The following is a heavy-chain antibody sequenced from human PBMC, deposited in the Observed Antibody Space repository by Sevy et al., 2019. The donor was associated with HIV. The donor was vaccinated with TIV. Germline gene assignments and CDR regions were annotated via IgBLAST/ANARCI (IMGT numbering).Heavy chain of an antibody. Sequence: GGSLRLSCTASGFTFGDYAMSWVRQAPGKGLEWVGFIRSKAYGGTTEYAASVKGRFTISRDVSKSIAYLQMNSLKTEDTAGYYCTRVRGSSSPYYYYGMDVWGQGTTVTVSS. V-gene: IGHV3-49*04. J-gene: IGHJ6*02. CDR1: GFTFGDYA. CDR2: IRSKAYGGTT. CDR3: TRVRGSSSPYYYYGMDV. D-gene: IGHD6-6*01.